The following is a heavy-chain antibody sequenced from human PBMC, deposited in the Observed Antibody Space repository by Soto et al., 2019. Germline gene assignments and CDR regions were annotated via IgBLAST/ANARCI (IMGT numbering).Heavy chain of an antibody. J-gene: IGHJ4*02. V-gene: IGHV4-34*01. CDR3: ARGIVVVPAAKNYYFDY. D-gene: IGHD2-2*01. CDR1: GGSFSGYY. Sequence: QVQLQQWGAGLLKPSETLSLTCAVYGGSFSGYYWSWIRQPPGTGLEWIGEINHSGSTNYNPSLKSRVTISVDTSKNQFSLKLSSVTAADTAVYYCARGIVVVPAAKNYYFDYWGQGTLVTVSS. CDR2: INHSGST.